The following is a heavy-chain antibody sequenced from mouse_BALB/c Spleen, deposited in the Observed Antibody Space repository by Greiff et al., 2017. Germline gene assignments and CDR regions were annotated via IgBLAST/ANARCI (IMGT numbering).Heavy chain of an antibody. CDR1: GFSLTSYG. D-gene: IGHD2-4*01. J-gene: IGHJ4*01. Sequence: VQVVESGPGLVAPSQSLSITCTVSGFSLTSYGVHWVRQPPGKGLEWLGVIWAGGSTNYNSALMSRLSISKDNSKSQVFLKMNSLQTDDTAMYYCARGVYDYERGAMDYWGQGTSVTVSS. CDR2: IWAGGST. CDR3: ARGVYDYERGAMDY. V-gene: IGHV2-9*02.